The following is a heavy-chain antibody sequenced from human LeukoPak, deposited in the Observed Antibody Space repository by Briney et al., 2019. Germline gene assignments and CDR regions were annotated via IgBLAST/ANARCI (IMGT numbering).Heavy chain of an antibody. J-gene: IGHJ4*02. CDR2: INPSGGST. CDR1: GYTFTSYY. CDR3: ARKVPSYCISSSCYSYFDY. Sequence: ASVKVSCKASGYTFTSYYMHWVRQAPGQGLEWMGIINPSGGSTSYAQKFQGRVTMTTDTSTSTAYMELRSLRSDDTAVYYCARKVPSYCISSSCYSYFDYWGQGTLVTVSS. D-gene: IGHD2-2*02. V-gene: IGHV1-46*01.